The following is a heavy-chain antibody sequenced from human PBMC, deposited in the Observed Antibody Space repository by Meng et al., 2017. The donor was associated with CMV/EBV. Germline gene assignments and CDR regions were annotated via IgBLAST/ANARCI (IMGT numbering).Heavy chain of an antibody. J-gene: IGHJ6*02. D-gene: IGHD3-10*01. V-gene: IGHV3-7*01. CDR3: AREAGDYGMDV. CDR2: IKQDGSEK. CDR1: GFTFSSYW. Sequence: GGSLRLSCAASGFTFSSYWMSWVRQAPGKGLEWVANIKQDGSEKYYVESVKGRFTISRDNAKNSLYLQMNSLRAEDKAVYYCAREAGDYGMDVWGQGTTVTVSS.